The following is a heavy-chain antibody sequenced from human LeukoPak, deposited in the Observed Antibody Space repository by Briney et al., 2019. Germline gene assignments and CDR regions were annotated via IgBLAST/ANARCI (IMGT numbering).Heavy chain of an antibody. J-gene: IGHJ4*02. Sequence: GGSLRLSCVVSGFIFSDYWMSWVRQAPGKGLEWVANIKQDGSAKHYVDSVKGRFTVSRDNAKNSLYLQMNSLRAEDTAIYYCARRYFDYWGQGTLVTVSS. CDR2: IKQDGSAK. V-gene: IGHV3-7*03. CDR3: ARRYFDY. CDR1: GFIFSDYW.